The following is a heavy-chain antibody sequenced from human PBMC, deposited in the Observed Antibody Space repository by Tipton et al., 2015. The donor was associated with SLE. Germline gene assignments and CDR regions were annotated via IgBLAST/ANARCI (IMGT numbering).Heavy chain of an antibody. CDR3: AHIMGVKGYYYMDV. V-gene: IGHV4-31*06. Sequence: TLSLTCTVSGGSIRDSNYFWSWVRQHPGKGPEWIGYIRHSGSAHYNPSLQSRVTISVDTSKNEFFLKLSSVTAADTAVYYCAHIMGVKGYYYMDVWGKGTTVTVSS. J-gene: IGHJ6*03. CDR1: GGSIRDSNYF. CDR2: IRHSGSA. D-gene: IGHD1-26*01.